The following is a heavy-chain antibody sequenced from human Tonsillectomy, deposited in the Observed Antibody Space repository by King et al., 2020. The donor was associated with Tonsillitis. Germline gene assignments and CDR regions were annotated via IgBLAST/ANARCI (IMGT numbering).Heavy chain of an antibody. Sequence: VQLVGSGGGLVQPGGSLRLSCAASGFTFSNYWMSWVRQAPGKGLEWVANIKQDGSEKYYVAFVKGRFTISRDNAKNSLNLQMNILRADDTAVYYCARDKQNWGSGGDALDVWGQGTTVTVSS. V-gene: IGHV3-7*01. J-gene: IGHJ3*01. CDR2: IKQDGSEK. CDR1: GFTFSNYW. CDR3: ARDKQNWGSGGDALDV. D-gene: IGHD7-27*01.